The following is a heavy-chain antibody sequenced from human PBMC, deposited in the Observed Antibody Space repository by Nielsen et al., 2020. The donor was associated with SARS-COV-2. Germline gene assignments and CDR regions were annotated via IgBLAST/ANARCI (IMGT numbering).Heavy chain of an antibody. CDR3: ARDESYYDFWSGYFYYYYYGMDV. CDR2: ISAYNGNT. J-gene: IGHJ6*02. D-gene: IGHD3-3*01. Sequence: WVRQAPGQGLEWMGWISAYNGNTNYAQKLQGRVTMTTDISTSTAYMELRSLRSDDTAVYYCARDESYYDFWSGYFYYYYYGMDVWGQGTTVTVSS. V-gene: IGHV1-18*01.